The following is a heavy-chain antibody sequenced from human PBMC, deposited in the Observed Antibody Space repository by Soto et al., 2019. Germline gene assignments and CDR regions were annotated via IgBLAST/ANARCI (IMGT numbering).Heavy chain of an antibody. CDR1: GGSISSYY. J-gene: IGHJ6*02. V-gene: IGHV4-59*08. Sequence: QVQLQESGPGLVKPSETLSLTCTVSGGSISSYYWSWIRQPPGKGLEWIGYIYYSGSTNYNPSLTRRLPIPVDTSKTQSSLKLSAGPAADTAVYYCARLRPAGTGFGYYGMDVWGQGTTVTVSS. D-gene: IGHD1-1*01. CDR2: IYYSGST. CDR3: ARLRPAGTGFGYYGMDV.